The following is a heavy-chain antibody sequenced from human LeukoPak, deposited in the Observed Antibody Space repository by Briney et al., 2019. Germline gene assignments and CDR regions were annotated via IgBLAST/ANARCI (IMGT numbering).Heavy chain of an antibody. V-gene: IGHV4-34*01. D-gene: IGHD5-18*01. J-gene: IGHJ6*02. CDR2: INHSGST. Sequence: SETLSLTCAVYGGSFSGYCWSWIRQPPGKGLEWIGEINHSGSTNYNPSLKSRVTISVDTSKNQFSLKLSSVTAADTAVYYCARGPRIQLRSPLYYYYGMDVWGQGTTVTVSS. CDR1: GGSFSGYC. CDR3: ARGPRIQLRSPLYYYYGMDV.